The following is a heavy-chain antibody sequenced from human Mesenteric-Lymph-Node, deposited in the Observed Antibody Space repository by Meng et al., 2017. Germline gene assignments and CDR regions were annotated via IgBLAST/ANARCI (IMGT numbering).Heavy chain of an antibody. CDR1: GFTFSSYD. Sequence: GESLKISCAASGFTFSSYDMHWVRQATGKGLEWVSAIGTAGDTYYPGSVKGRFTISRENAKNSLYLQMNSLRAGDTAVYYCARGHRRYSSSSVSGYYYYGMDVWGQGTTVTVSS. CDR2: IGTAGDT. J-gene: IGHJ6*02. CDR3: ARGHRRYSSSSVSGYYYYGMDV. D-gene: IGHD6-6*01. V-gene: IGHV3-13*01.